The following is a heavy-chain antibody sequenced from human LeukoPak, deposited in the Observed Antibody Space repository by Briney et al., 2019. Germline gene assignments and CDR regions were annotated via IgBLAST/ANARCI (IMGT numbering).Heavy chain of an antibody. V-gene: IGHV5-51*01. D-gene: IGHD6-19*01. CDR3: ARLIAVAGTNWFDP. J-gene: IGHJ5*02. Sequence: GESLKISCKGSVYSFTCYWIGWVRQMPGKGLEGMGIIYPGDSDTRYSPSFQGQVTISADKSISTAYLQWSSLKASDTAMYYCARLIAVAGTNWFDPWGQGTLVTVSS. CDR2: IYPGDSDT. CDR1: VYSFTCYW.